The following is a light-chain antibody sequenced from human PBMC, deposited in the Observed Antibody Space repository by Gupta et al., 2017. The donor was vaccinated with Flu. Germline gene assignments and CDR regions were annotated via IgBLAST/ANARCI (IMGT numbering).Light chain of an antibody. CDR2: WAP. Sequence: DIAMTQSCEPLAVSLCVCATSNCNSSQSILYTSNNSNNLAWYQQKPGQPPRLLIYWAPTRESGIPDRFSGSGSGTDFTLTISSLQAEDVAVYYCQQYHNTPRTFGQGTKVEIK. J-gene: IGKJ1*01. CDR3: QQYHNTPRT. V-gene: IGKV4-1*01. CDR1: QSILYTSNNSNN.